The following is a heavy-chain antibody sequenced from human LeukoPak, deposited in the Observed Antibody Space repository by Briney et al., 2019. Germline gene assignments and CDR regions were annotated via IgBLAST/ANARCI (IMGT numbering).Heavy chain of an antibody. CDR1: GFTFSTYA. D-gene: IGHD2-8*01. CDR3: AKDDGNGDSDAFDI. Sequence: GGSLRLSCAASGFTFSTYAMSWVRQAPGKGLEWVSAISYGGGSTYYADSVKGRFTISRDNSKNTLYLQMNSLRAEDTAVYYCAKDDGNGDSDAFDIWGQGTMVTVSS. CDR2: ISYGGGST. V-gene: IGHV3-23*01. J-gene: IGHJ3*02.